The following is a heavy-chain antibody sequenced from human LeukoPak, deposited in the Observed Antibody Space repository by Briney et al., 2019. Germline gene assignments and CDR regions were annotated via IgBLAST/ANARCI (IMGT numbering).Heavy chain of an antibody. Sequence: ASVKVSCKASGYTFTSYGISWVRQAPGQGLEWMGWISAYNGNTNYAQKLQGRVTMTTDTSTSTAYMELRSLRSDDMAVYYCAREYSSSWYGRRNGFDPWGQGTLVTVSS. D-gene: IGHD6-13*01. CDR2: ISAYNGNT. J-gene: IGHJ5*02. CDR1: GYTFTSYG. V-gene: IGHV1-18*03. CDR3: AREYSSSWYGRRNGFDP.